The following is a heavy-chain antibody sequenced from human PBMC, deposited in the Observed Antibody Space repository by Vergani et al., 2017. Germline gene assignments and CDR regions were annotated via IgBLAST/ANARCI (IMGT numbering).Heavy chain of an antibody. J-gene: IGHJ5*02. CDR1: GGTFSSYA. D-gene: IGHD1-1*01. CDR2: IIPIFGTA. Sequence: QVQLVQSGAEVKKPGSSVNVSCKASGGTFSSYAISWVRQAPGQGLEWMGGIIPIFGTANYAQKLQGRVTITADDSTSTAYMGLSSLRSEATAGYYCARKFGAGTTGGDGWFDPWSQGTLVTVSS. CDR3: ARKFGAGTTGGDGWFDP. V-gene: IGHV1-69*12.